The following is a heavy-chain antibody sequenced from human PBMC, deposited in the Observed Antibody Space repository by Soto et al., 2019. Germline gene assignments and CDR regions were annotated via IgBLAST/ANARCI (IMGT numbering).Heavy chain of an antibody. CDR1: GFTFRSYA. CDR2: ISYDGRNK. J-gene: IGHJ6*02. D-gene: IGHD6-19*01. CDR3: VKDGSSGWPYYYGLDV. Sequence: QVHLVESGGGVVQPGRSLRLSCAASGFTFRSYAMHWVRRAPGKGLEWLAVISYDGRNKYYADSVKGRFTISRDNSKNTLYLQMSSLRAEDTAVYYCVKDGSSGWPYYYGLDVWGQGTTVTVSS. V-gene: IGHV3-30*15.